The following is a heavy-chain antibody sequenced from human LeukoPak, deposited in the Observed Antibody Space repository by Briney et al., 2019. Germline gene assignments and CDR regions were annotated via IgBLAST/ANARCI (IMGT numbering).Heavy chain of an antibody. CDR3: ARGQNCSSTSCYKDYYYYGMDV. D-gene: IGHD2-2*02. CDR1: GFTFSSYD. Sequence: GGSLRLSCAASGFTFSSYDMHWVRQATGKGLEWVSAIGTAGDTYYPGSMKGRFTISRENAKNSLYLQMNSLRAGDTAVYYCARGQNCSSTSCYKDYYYYGMDVWGQGTTVTVSS. J-gene: IGHJ6*02. CDR2: IGTAGDT. V-gene: IGHV3-13*01.